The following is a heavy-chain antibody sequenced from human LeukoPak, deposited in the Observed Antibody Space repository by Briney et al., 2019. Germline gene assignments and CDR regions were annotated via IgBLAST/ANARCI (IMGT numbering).Heavy chain of an antibody. CDR3: ARGWLQSGFGY. CDR2: IYTSGST. J-gene: IGHJ4*02. D-gene: IGHD5-24*01. V-gene: IGHV4-4*07. CDR1: GGSIDSYH. Sequence: PSETLSLTCTVSGGSIDSYHWSWIRHPAGRGLEWIGRIYTSGSTNYNPSLKSRVTMSVDTSKNQFSLQLNSVTPEDTAVYYCARGWLQSGFGYWGQGTLVTVSS.